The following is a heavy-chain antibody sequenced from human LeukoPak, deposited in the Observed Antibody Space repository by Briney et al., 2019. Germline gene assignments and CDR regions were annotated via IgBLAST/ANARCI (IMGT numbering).Heavy chain of an antibody. Sequence: SETLSLTCTVSGGSISIYYWTWIRQPPGKGLEWIGYIYYTGSTNYNASLKSRVTISVDTSKNHFSLKLTSVTAADTAVYYCARNSGYDYGYWGQGTRVTVSS. J-gene: IGHJ4*02. CDR2: IYYTGST. V-gene: IGHV4-59*01. CDR1: GGSISIYY. D-gene: IGHD5-12*01. CDR3: ARNSGYDYGY.